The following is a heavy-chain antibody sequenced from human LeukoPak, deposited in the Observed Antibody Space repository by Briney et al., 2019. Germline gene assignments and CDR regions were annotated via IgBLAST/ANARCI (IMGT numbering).Heavy chain of an antibody. Sequence: ASVKVSCKASGYTFTSYGVSWVRQAPGQGLEWMGWISGSNGNTNYAQKLQGRVTMTTDTSTRTAYMELRSLRSDDTATYYCARDWGYSRSSDTFDIWGQGTMVTVSS. J-gene: IGHJ3*02. D-gene: IGHD6-6*01. V-gene: IGHV1-18*01. CDR1: GYTFTSYG. CDR3: ARDWGYSRSSDTFDI. CDR2: ISGSNGNT.